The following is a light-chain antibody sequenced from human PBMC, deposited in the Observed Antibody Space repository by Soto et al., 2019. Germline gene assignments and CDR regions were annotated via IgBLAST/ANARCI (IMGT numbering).Light chain of an antibody. CDR2: GVS. CDR1: SGDVGNYNL. J-gene: IGLJ3*02. Sequence: QSALAQPASVSGSPGQSITISCTGSSGDVGNYNLVSRYQQHPDKAPKLIIFGVSERPSGVSDRFSGSKSANTASLTISSLQSEDEADYYCASYTAINTWVFGGGTQLTVL. CDR3: ASYTAINTWV. V-gene: IGLV2-23*02.